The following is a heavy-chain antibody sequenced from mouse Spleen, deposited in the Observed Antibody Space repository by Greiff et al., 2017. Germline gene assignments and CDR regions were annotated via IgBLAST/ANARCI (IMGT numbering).Heavy chain of an antibody. J-gene: IGHJ4*01. CDR1: GYSFTSYY. Sequence: QVQLQQSGPELVKPGASVKISCKASGYSFTSYYIHWVKQRPGQGLEWIGWIYPGSGNTKYNEKFKGKATLTADTSSSTAYMQLSSLTSEDSAVYYCARGNGNYGHYAMDYWGQGTSVTVSS. D-gene: IGHD2-1*01. V-gene: IGHV1-66*01. CDR3: ARGNGNYGHYAMDY. CDR2: IYPGSGNT.